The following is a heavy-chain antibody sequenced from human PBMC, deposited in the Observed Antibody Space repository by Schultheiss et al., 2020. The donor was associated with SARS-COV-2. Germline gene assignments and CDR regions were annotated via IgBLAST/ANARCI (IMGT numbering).Heavy chain of an antibody. D-gene: IGHD3-22*01. CDR2: INSDGSST. V-gene: IGHV3-74*01. Sequence: GESLKISCAASGFTFSSYWMHWVRQAPGKGLVWVSRINSDGSSTSYADSVKGRFTISRDNSKNTLYLQMNSLRAEDTAVYYCAKDGANYYDSSGYSGWGQGTLVTVSS. CDR1: GFTFSSYW. CDR3: AKDGANYYDSSGYSG. J-gene: IGHJ4*02.